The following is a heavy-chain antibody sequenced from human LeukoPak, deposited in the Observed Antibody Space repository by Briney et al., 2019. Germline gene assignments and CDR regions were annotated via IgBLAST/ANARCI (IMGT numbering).Heavy chain of an antibody. J-gene: IGHJ5*02. V-gene: IGHV4-61*02. CDR2: IYSSGYT. CDR1: GASVATGDYY. Sequence: SETLSLTCTVSGASVATGDYYWTWIRQPAGKTLEWIGRIYSSGYTVYSPSLKSRVTISVDTSKNQFSLKLSSVTAADTAVYYCARDRGYYGSGRANPNWFDPWGQGTLVTVSS. CDR3: ARDRGYYGSGRANPNWFDP. D-gene: IGHD3-10*01.